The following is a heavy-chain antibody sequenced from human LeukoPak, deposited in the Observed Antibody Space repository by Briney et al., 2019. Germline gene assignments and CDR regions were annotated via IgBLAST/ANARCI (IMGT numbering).Heavy chain of an antibody. CDR2: IKTSGST. CDR1: GGSLSTYY. CDR3: AKVAKYYYGSETYFFFEE. Sequence: SGTLSFSCTVSGGSLSTYYWSWIRQPAGQGLEWIGHIKTSGSTHHNPSLSRRITMSVYTSMYYFYLPLSSVTAALSAVSYGAKVAKYYYGSETYFFFEEWGQGTLVTVSS. J-gene: IGHJ4*02. V-gene: IGHV4-4*07. D-gene: IGHD3-10*01.